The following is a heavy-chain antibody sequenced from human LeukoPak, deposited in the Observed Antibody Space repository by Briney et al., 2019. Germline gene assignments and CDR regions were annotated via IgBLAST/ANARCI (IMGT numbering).Heavy chain of an antibody. CDR1: GFTFSSYW. J-gene: IGHJ4*02. CDR2: IASDGSST. D-gene: IGHD3-22*01. CDR3: AKGSYYDSSGSFYFDY. V-gene: IGHV3-74*01. Sequence: PGGSLRLSCAASGFTFSSYWMNWVRQAPGKGLVWVSRIASDGSSTTYADSVKGRFSISRDNAKNTLYLQMNSLRVEDTAVYYCAKGSYYDSSGSFYFDYWGQGTLVTVSS.